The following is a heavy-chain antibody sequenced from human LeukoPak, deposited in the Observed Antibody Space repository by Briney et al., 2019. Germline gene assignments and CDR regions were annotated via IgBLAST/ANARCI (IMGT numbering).Heavy chain of an antibody. J-gene: IGHJ4*02. CDR1: GYTFTSYY. CDR3: AREGVRIAAAGTRVLGY. V-gene: IGHV1-2*02. D-gene: IGHD6-13*01. Sequence: ASVKVSCKASGYTFTSYYMHWVRQAPGQGLEWMGWINPNSGGTNYAQKFQGRVTMTRDTSISTAYKELSRLRSDDTAVYYCAREGVRIAAAGTRVLGYWGQGTLVTVSS. CDR2: INPNSGGT.